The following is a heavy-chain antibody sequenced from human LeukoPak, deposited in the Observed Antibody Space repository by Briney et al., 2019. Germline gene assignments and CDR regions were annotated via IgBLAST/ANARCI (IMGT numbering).Heavy chain of an antibody. CDR3: ARRGPGYFDY. D-gene: IGHD3-10*01. CDR1: GGSFSGYY. J-gene: IGHJ4*02. V-gene: IGHV4-59*10. CDR2: IYSSGST. Sequence: PSETLSLTCAVYGGSFSGYYWSWIRQPAGKGLECIGRIYSSGSTNYNPSLKSRVTMSVDTSKNQFSLKLSSVTAADTAVYYCARRGPGYFDYWGQGTLATVSS.